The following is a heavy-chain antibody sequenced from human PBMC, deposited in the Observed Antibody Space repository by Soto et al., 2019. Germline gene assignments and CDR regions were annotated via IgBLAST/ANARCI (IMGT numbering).Heavy chain of an antibody. CDR2: IKQDGSEK. CDR3: ARDRFIAVAGTDY. Sequence: LRLSCAASGFTFSSYWMSWVRQAPGKGLEWVANIKQDGSEKYYVDSVKGRFTISRDNAKNSLYLQMNSLRAEDTAVYYCARDRFIAVAGTDYWGQGTLVTVSS. J-gene: IGHJ4*02. CDR1: GFTFSSYW. D-gene: IGHD6-19*01. V-gene: IGHV3-7*01.